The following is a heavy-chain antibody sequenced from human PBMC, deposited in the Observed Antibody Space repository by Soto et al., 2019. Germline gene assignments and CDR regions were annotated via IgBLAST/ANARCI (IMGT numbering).Heavy chain of an antibody. CDR1: GYTFTSYD. Sequence: QVQLVQSGAEVKKPGALVKVSCKASGYTFTSYDINWVRQATGQGLEWMGWMNPNSGNTGYAQKFQGRVTMTRNTSISTAYMELSSLRSEDTAVYYCARWPDGYYYYGMDVWGQGTTVTVSS. V-gene: IGHV1-8*01. J-gene: IGHJ6*02. CDR3: ARWPDGYYYYGMDV. CDR2: MNPNSGNT.